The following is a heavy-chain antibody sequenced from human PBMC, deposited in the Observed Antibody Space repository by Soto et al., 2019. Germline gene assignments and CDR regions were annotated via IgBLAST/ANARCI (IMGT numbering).Heavy chain of an antibody. J-gene: IGHJ4*02. Sequence: EVQLLESGGGLIQPGGSLRLSCAAFGSTFSNYAMSWVRQAPGKGLEWVSGISGSGGSTYYADSVKGRFTISRDNSKNTLYLQMSSLRAEDAAVYYCAKGNGDYVWSGFDSWGQGTLVTVSS. CDR2: ISGSGGST. CDR1: GSTFSNYA. V-gene: IGHV3-23*01. D-gene: IGHD4-17*01. CDR3: AKGNGDYVWSGFDS.